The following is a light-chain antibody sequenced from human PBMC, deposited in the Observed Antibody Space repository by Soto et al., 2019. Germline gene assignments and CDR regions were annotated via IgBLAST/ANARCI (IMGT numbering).Light chain of an antibody. CDR1: QSVSDN. J-gene: IGKJ5*01. CDR2: RAS. V-gene: IGKV3-15*01. CDR3: QQYNSWPIT. Sequence: EVLMTQSPATLCVSPGERFTLSCRASQSVSDNLAWYQQKPGQGPRLLVYRASTRTLGIPARFSGSESGTEFTLTISSLQSEDFAVYYCQQYNSWPITFGQGTRLEI.